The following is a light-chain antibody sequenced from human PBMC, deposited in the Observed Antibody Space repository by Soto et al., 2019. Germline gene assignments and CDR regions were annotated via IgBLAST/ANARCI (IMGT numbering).Light chain of an antibody. V-gene: IGLV2-14*01. CDR2: EIN. J-gene: IGLJ1*01. CDR3: WSYTSRSTNV. CDR1: RSDIGGYNF. Sequence: QSALTQPASVSGSPGQSITISCTGTRSDIGGYNFVSWYQHLPGKAPKLMIFEINKRPSGVSNRFSGSKSGNTASLTISGLQPEDEADYYCWSYTSRSTNVFGTGTKLTVL.